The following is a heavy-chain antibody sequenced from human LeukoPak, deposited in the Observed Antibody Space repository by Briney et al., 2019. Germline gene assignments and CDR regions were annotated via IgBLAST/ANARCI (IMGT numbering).Heavy chain of an antibody. V-gene: IGHV3-23*01. CDR3: AKDRERTGDPYYFDY. Sequence: GGSLRLSCAASGFTFSSYAMSWVRQAPGKGLEWVSAISGSGGSTYYADSVKGRFTISRDNSKNTLYLQMNSLRAEDTAVYYCAKDRERTGDPYYFDYWGQGTLVTVSS. D-gene: IGHD7-27*01. CDR1: GFTFSSYA. CDR2: ISGSGGST. J-gene: IGHJ4*02.